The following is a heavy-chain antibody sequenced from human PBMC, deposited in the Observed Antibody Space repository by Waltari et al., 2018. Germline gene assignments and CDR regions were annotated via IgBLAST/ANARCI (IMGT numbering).Heavy chain of an antibody. D-gene: IGHD6-19*01. CDR3: ATAPNSSGWYPYYFDY. J-gene: IGHJ4*02. Sequence: QVQLVQSGAEVKKPGSSVKVSCKASGGTFSSYAISWVRPAPGQGLEWMGVIIPIFGTANYGQKVQGGVTTTADTATDTADMELSSLRSEDTAVYYCATAPNSSGWYPYYFDYWGQGTLVTVSS. V-gene: IGHV1-69*14. CDR2: IIPIFGTA. CDR1: GGTFSSYA.